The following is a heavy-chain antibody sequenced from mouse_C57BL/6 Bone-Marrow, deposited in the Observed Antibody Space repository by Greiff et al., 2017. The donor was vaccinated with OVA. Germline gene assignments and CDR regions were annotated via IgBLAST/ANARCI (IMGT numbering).Heavy chain of an antibody. J-gene: IGHJ4*01. D-gene: IGHD3-2*02. CDR1: GFTFSDYG. CDR2: ISSGSSTI. CDR3: ARPNSSGYYYAMDY. Sequence: EVMLVESGGGLVKPGGSLKLSCAASGFTFSDYGMHWVRQAPEKGLEWVAYISSGSSTIYYADTVKGRFTISRDNAKNTLFLQMTSLRSEDTAMYYCARPNSSGYYYAMDYWGQGTSVTVSS. V-gene: IGHV5-17*01.